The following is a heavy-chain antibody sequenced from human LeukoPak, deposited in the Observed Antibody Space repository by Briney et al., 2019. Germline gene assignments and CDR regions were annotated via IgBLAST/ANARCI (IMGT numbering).Heavy chain of an antibody. CDR3: AKLGTYYYDSSVDY. J-gene: IGHJ4*02. D-gene: IGHD3-22*01. V-gene: IGHV3-23*01. CDR1: GFTFTNNA. CDR2: IRGGGDT. Sequence: PGGSLRLSCAASGFTFTNNALSWFRQAPGKGLEWVSDIRGGGDTYYAELVKGRFTISRDNSKNTLYLQMNSLRAEDTAVYYCAKLGTYYYDSSVDYWGQGTLVTVSS.